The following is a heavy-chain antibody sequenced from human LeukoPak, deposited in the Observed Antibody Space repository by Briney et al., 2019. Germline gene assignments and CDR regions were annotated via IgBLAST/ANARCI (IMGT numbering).Heavy chain of an antibody. D-gene: IGHD3-10*01. CDR1: GFTFSSYA. CDR2: ISGSGGST. Sequence: GGSLRFSCAASGFTFSSYAMSWVRQAPGKGLEWVSAISGSGGSTYYADSVKGRFTISRDNSKNTLYLQMNSLRAEDTAVYYCAKSLVLLWFGEFDYWGQGTLVTVSS. V-gene: IGHV3-23*01. J-gene: IGHJ4*02. CDR3: AKSLVLLWFGEFDY.